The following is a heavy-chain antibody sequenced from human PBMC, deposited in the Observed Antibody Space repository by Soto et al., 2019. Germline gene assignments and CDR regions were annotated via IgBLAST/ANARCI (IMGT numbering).Heavy chain of an antibody. Sequence: SGGSLRLSCAASGFTFSSYSMNWVRQAPGKGLEWVSSISSSSSYIYYADSVKGRFTISRDNAKNSLYLQMNSLRAEDTAVYYCARDLGVVPAAIDYYYYYGMDVWGQGTTVTVYS. CDR2: ISSSSSYI. J-gene: IGHJ6*02. V-gene: IGHV3-21*01. CDR1: GFTFSSYS. CDR3: ARDLGVVPAAIDYYYYYGMDV. D-gene: IGHD2-2*01.